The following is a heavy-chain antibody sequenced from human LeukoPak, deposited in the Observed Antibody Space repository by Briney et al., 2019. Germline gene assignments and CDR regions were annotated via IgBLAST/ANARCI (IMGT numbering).Heavy chain of an antibody. Sequence: QAGGPLRLSGAASGFTFSSYSMNWVRQGPGKGLEWVANIKEDGTEKYNVDSVKGRSTISRNNAKNSLYLQMDSLRAEDTVVYYCGRGGRTGAVDYWGQGTLVTVSS. CDR3: GRGGRTGAVDY. D-gene: IGHD7-27*01. CDR2: IKEDGTEK. J-gene: IGHJ4*02. CDR1: GFTFSSYS. V-gene: IGHV3-7*01.